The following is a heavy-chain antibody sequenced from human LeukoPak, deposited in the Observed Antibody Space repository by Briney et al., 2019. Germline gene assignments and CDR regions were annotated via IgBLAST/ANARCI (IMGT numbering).Heavy chain of an antibody. Sequence: SETLSLTCTVSGGSISPYYWNWIRQPPGKGLEWIGYIYYSGGTNYNASLTSRVTTSVDTSQNQFSLRLSSVTAADTAVYYCARRAAAVGTYYMDVWGKGTTVTVSS. D-gene: IGHD6-13*01. J-gene: IGHJ6*03. V-gene: IGHV4-59*01. CDR3: ARRAAAVGTYYMDV. CDR1: GGSISPYY. CDR2: IYYSGGT.